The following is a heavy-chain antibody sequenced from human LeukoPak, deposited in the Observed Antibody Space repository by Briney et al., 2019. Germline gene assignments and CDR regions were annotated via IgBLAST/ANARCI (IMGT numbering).Heavy chain of an antibody. D-gene: IGHD1-1*01. V-gene: IGHV6-1*01. CDR1: GDSVSRNSVA. CDR3: VRDSTPHDAFDI. Sequence: SQTLSLTCAISGDSVSRNSVAWNWIRQSPSRGLEWLGRTYYRSRWYNDYALSVKSRITIKPDTSKNQFSLQLNSVTPEDPAVYYCVRDSTPHDAFDIWGQGTVVTVSS. CDR2: TYYRSRWYN. J-gene: IGHJ3*02.